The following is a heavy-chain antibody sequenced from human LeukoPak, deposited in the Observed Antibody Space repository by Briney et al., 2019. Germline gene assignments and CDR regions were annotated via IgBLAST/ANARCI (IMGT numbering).Heavy chain of an antibody. Sequence: GGSLRLSCAASGFTFSSYWMSWVRQAPGKGLEWVAIIKQDGGEKYYVDSVKGRFTISRDNAKNSLYLQMNSLRAEDTAVYYCARDSAYYYGSGSYSVYYYYYYGMDVWGQGTTVTVSS. CDR2: IKQDGGEK. CDR1: GFTFSSYW. CDR3: ARDSAYYYGSGSYSVYYYYYYGMDV. D-gene: IGHD3-10*01. V-gene: IGHV3-7*01. J-gene: IGHJ6*02.